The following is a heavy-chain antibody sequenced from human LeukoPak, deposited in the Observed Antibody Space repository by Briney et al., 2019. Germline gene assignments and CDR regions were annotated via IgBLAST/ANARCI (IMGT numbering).Heavy chain of an antibody. V-gene: IGHV3-48*03. D-gene: IGHD3-10*01. CDR2: ISGSPTTI. J-gene: IGHJ6*03. CDR3: AREGAPSGSFHYYYYYMDV. CDR1: GFTFSSYE. Sequence: PGGXLRLSCATSGFTFSSYEMSWVGQAPGKGLEGVWYISGSPTTIYYPNSVQARFTISRYNPNTSLYLQMNRLRAEDTAVYYCAREGAPSGSFHYYYYYMDVWGKGTTVTVSS.